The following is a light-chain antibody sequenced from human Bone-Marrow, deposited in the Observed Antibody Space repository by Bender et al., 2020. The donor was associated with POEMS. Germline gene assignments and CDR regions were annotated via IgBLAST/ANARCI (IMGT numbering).Light chain of an antibody. CDR3: YSTDSSGNLVL. CDR1: ALPEKY. V-gene: IGLV3-10*01. J-gene: IGLJ2*01. Sequence: SYELTQPPSVSVSPGQTARITCSGDALPEKYVYWYQQKSGQAPGLVIYEDSKRPSGIPERFSGSNSGTVATLTISGAQVEDDADYYCYSTDSSGNLVLFGGGTELTVL. CDR2: EDS.